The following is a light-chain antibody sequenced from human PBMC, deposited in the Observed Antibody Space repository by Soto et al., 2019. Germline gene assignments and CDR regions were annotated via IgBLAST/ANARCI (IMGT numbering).Light chain of an antibody. V-gene: IGLV2-8*01. CDR2: EVS. CDR1: SSDVGGYNY. J-gene: IGLJ1*01. CDR3: TAHAGSNNYV. Sequence: QSVLTQPPSASGSLGQSVTISCTGTSSDVGGYNYVSWYQQHPGKAPKLIISEVSKRPSGVPDRFSGSKSGNTAPLTVSGLQAEDEADYYCTAHAGSNNYVFGTGTKLTVL.